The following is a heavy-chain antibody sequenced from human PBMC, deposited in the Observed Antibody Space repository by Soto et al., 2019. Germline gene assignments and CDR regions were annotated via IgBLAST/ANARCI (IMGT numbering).Heavy chain of an antibody. D-gene: IGHD4-17*01. V-gene: IGHV3-23*01. J-gene: IGHJ4*02. Sequence: EVRLLESGGGLVQPGGSLRLSCAASGFTFSTYTMSWVRQAPGKGLEWVSAVLQTGRSTFYADSVKGRFTISRDNSQNTLYLQMNNLRAEDTAVYYCAKDFTPDGYWDFDYWGQGTLVTVSS. CDR1: GFTFSTYT. CDR2: VLQTGRST. CDR3: AKDFTPDGYWDFDY.